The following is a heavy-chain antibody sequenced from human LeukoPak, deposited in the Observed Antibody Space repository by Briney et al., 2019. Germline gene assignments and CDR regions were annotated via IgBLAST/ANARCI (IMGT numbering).Heavy chain of an antibody. V-gene: IGHV3-7*01. CDR2: IKQDASER. CDR3: ATPTAGTWHFDY. Sequence: GGSLRLSCAASGFTFSSYWMTWVRQAPGKGLEWVVNIKQDASERYYVDSVKGRFTISRDNAKNSLYLQMNSLRAEDTAVYYCATPTAGTWHFDYWGQGTLVTVSS. CDR1: GFTFSSYW. J-gene: IGHJ4*02. D-gene: IGHD1-1*01.